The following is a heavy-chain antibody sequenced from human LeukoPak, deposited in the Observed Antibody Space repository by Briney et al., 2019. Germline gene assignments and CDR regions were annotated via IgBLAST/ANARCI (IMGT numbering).Heavy chain of an antibody. CDR2: IIPILGIA. D-gene: IGHD4-17*01. J-gene: IGHJ2*01. Sequence: ASVKVSCKASGGTFSSYVFSWVRQAPGQGLEWMGRIIPILGIANYAQKFQGRVTITADKSTSTAYMELSSLRSEDTAVYYCVRDLPPYGDYPGYFDLWGRGTLVTVSS. CDR1: GGTFSSYV. CDR3: VRDLPPYGDYPGYFDL. V-gene: IGHV1-69*04.